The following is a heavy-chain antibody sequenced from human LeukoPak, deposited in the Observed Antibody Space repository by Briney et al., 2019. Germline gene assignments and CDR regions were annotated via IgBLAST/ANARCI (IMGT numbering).Heavy chain of an antibody. Sequence: AASVKVSCKVSGYTLTELSMHWVRQAPGKGLEWMGGFDPEDGETIYAQKFQGRVTMTEDTSTDTAYMELSSLRSEDTAVYYCATPIGVVGGRNFDYWGQGTLVTVSS. J-gene: IGHJ4*02. D-gene: IGHD1-26*01. CDR3: ATPIGVVGGRNFDY. V-gene: IGHV1-24*01. CDR2: FDPEDGET. CDR1: GYTLTELS.